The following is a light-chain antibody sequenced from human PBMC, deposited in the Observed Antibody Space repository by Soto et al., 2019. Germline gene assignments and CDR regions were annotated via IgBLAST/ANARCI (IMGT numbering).Light chain of an antibody. J-gene: IGKJ3*01. CDR3: QNFGDSPFT. Sequence: EIVLMQSPDTLSLSPGERATLSCRASESISSHYIAWYQQKPGQAPRLLIFGASTRATGIPDRFSGSWSGTDFTLTFSRLEPEDFAVYYCQNFGDSPFTFGPGTKVDIK. CDR1: ESISSHY. V-gene: IGKV3-20*01. CDR2: GAS.